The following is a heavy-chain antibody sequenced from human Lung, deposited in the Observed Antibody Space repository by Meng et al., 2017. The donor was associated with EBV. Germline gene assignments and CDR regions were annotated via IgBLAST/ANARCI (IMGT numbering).Heavy chain of an antibody. V-gene: IGHV3-33*01. CDR1: GFSFSSYA. CDR3: ARGATSVFDL. CDR2: IWYDGSKK. J-gene: IGHJ2*01. Sequence: VQVVEAGVCLVKPGGSLRLSRTASGFSFSSYAMHWVRQVPGKGLEWVTIIWYDGSKKHYADSVRGRFTISRDNSKNTLHLQMNSLRVEDTAVYYCARGATSVFDLWGRGTLVTVSS.